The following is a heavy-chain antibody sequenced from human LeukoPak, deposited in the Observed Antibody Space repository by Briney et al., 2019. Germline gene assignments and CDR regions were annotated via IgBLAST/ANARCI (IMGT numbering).Heavy chain of an antibody. V-gene: IGHV4-39*02. D-gene: IGHD3-16*01. CDR2: IYYSGST. CDR1: GGSISSSSYY. J-gene: IGHJ4*02. CDR3: ARETGGVTTFDY. Sequence: SETLSLTCTVSGGSISSSSYYWGWIRQPPGKGLEWIGSIYYSGSTYYNPSLKSRVTMSVDTSTNQFSLKLSSVTAADTAVYYCARETGGVTTFDYWGQGTLVTVSS.